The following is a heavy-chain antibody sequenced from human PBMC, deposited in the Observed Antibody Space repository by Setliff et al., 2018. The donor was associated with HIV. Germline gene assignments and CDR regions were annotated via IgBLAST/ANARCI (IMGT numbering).Heavy chain of an antibody. CDR1: GYTFTSYA. J-gene: IGHJ3*02. CDR2: INAGNGNT. Sequence: ASVKVSCKASGYTFTSYAMHWVRQAPGQRLEWMGWINAGNGNTKYSQEFQGRVTITRDTSASTAHMELSSLRSEDMAVYYCARGGFIVGATATAFDIWGQGTMVTVSS. V-gene: IGHV1-3*03. CDR3: ARGGFIVGATATAFDI. D-gene: IGHD1-26*01.